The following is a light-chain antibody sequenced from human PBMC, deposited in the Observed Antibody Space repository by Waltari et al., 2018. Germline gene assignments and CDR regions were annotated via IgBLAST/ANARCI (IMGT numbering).Light chain of an antibody. J-gene: IGLJ2*01. Sequence: QSALTQPRSVSGSPGQSVSISCPGTSRDVGGSNYVSWFLPRPGKAPTMIIFDVNKRPSGVPDRFSGSKSGNTASLTISGLQAEDEADYYCCSYAGTSSLTFGGGTQLTVL. CDR1: SRDVGGSNY. V-gene: IGLV2-11*01. CDR2: DVN. CDR3: CSYAGTSSLT.